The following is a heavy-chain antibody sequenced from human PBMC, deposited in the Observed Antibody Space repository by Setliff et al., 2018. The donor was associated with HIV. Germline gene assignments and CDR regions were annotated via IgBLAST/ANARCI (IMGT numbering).Heavy chain of an antibody. V-gene: IGHV4-59*11. Sequence: NPSETLSLTCTVSGGSISSHYWNWIRQPPGKGLEWIGSIYFSGSTNYNPSLKSRVTISVDTSKNQFSLKLSSVTAADTAVYYCASSYSSSWSYFDYWGQGTLVTVSS. CDR3: ASSYSSSWSYFDY. J-gene: IGHJ4*02. CDR1: GGSISSHY. D-gene: IGHD6-13*01. CDR2: IYFSGST.